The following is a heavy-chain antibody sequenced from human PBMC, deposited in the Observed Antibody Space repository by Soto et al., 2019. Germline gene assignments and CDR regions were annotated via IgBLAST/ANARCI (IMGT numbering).Heavy chain of an antibody. J-gene: IGHJ6*02. CDR3: ARGLRNYYGVDV. CDR2: INGDGGTT. D-gene: IGHD3-22*01. V-gene: IGHV3-74*01. CDR1: GFTFNSYW. Sequence: EVQLVESGGGLVQPGGSLRLYCAASGFTFNSYWMHWVRQAPGKGLLWVSRINGDGGTTNYADSVKGRFTISRDNAMNTVYLQMNNLRVEDTAVYYCARGLRNYYGVDVWGQGTTVTVSS.